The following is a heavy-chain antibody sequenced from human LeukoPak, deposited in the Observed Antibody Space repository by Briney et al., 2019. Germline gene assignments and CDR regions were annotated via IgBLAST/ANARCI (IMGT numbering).Heavy chain of an antibody. CDR1: GYSFTNYY. D-gene: IGHD3-9*01. Sequence: ASVKVSCKASGYSFTNYYMHWVRQAPGQGLEWLGKINPSDGSINYAQKFQGRVTMTRDMSTTTVYMELSSLRSEDTAVYYCAGVQSPSYYDILTGIYDAFDIWGQGTMVTVSS. V-gene: IGHV1-46*01. CDR3: AGVQSPSYYDILTGIYDAFDI. CDR2: INPSDGSI. J-gene: IGHJ3*02.